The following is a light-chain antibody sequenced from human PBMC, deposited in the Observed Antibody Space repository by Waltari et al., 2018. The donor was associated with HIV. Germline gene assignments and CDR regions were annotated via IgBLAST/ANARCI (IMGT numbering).Light chain of an antibody. CDR1: QRVRSN. CDR2: GAS. J-gene: IGKJ1*01. CDR3: QQYDQWPPGT. V-gene: IGKV3-15*01. Sequence: EIVMTQSPATLSVSQGETATLSCRASQRVRSNLAWYQQKPGQAPRLLIHGASTRATGLPARISGSGSGTEFTLTISSLQSEDFAIYYCQQYDQWPPGTFGQGTQVEIK.